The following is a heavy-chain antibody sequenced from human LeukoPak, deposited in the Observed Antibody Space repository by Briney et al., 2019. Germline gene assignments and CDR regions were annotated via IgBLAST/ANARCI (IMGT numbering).Heavy chain of an antibody. CDR1: GFTFSNHA. D-gene: IGHD1-26*01. CDR2: IGTAGDT. V-gene: IGHV3-13*01. J-gene: IGHJ4*02. CDR3: VRQQTSHGNFDY. Sequence: PGGSPRLSCATSGFTFSNHAMHWVRQATGKGLEWVSAIGTAGDTFYPGSVKGRFTISRENAKNSLSLQINSLKAEDTAVYYCVRQQTSHGNFDYWGQGTLVTVSS.